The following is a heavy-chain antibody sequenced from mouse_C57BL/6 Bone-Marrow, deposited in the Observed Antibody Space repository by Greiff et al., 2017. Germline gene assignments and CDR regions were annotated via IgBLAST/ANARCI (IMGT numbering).Heavy chain of an antibody. CDR3: ARSTERLRGYYAMDY. V-gene: IGHV1-55*01. Sequence: QVQLQQPGAELVKPGASVKMSCKASGYTFTSYWITWVKQRPGQGLEWIGDIYPGSGSTNYNEKFKSKATLTVDTSSSTAYMQLSSLTSEDSAVYYCARSTERLRGYYAMDYWGQGTSVTVSS. CDR1: GYTFTSYW. J-gene: IGHJ4*01. CDR2: IYPGSGST. D-gene: IGHD3-2*02.